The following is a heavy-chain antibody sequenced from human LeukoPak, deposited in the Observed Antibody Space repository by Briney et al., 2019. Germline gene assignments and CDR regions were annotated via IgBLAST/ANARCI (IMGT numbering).Heavy chain of an antibody. Sequence: GGSLRLSCAASGFTVSSNYMSWVRQAPGKGLEWVAVIWYDGSNKYYADSVKGRFTISRDNSKNTLYLQMNSLRAEDTAVYYCARDYGGAAAGSNGDAFDIWGQGTMVTVSS. CDR3: ARDYGGAAAGSNGDAFDI. CDR1: GFTVSSNY. D-gene: IGHD6-13*01. CDR2: IWYDGSNK. V-gene: IGHV3-33*08. J-gene: IGHJ3*02.